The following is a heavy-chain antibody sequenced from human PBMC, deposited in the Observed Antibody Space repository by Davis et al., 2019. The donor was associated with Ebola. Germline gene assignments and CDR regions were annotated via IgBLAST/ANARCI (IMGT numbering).Heavy chain of an antibody. CDR2: INAGNGNT. V-gene: IGHV1-3*01. CDR1: GYTFTSYA. J-gene: IGHJ5*02. D-gene: IGHD1-7*01. Sequence: AASVKVSCKASGYTFTSYAMHWVRQAPGQRLEWMGWINAGNGNTKYSQKFQGRVTITRDTSASTAYMELSSLRFEDTAVYYCARGVTGTTDWFDPWGQGTLVTVSS. CDR3: ARGVTGTTDWFDP.